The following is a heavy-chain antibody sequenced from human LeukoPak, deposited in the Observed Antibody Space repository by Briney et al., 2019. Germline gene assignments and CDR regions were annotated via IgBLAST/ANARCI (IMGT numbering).Heavy chain of an antibody. CDR1: GFTFSSYA. CDR3: AKGYPLWREWSDSRRGPDAFDI. J-gene: IGHJ3*02. D-gene: IGHD3-22*01. CDR2: ISGSGGST. Sequence: PGGSLRLSCAASGFTFSSYAMSWVRQAPGKGLEWVSAISGSGGSTYYADSVKGRFTISRDNSKNTLYLQMNSLRAEDTAVYYCAKGYPLWREWSDSRRGPDAFDIWGQGTMVTVSS. V-gene: IGHV3-23*01.